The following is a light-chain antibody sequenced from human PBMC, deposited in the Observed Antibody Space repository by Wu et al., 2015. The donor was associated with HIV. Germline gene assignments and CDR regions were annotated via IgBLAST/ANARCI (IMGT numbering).Light chain of an antibody. CDR3: QKYNTAPRT. CDR2: GAS. CDR1: QDITNY. J-gene: IGKJ1*01. Sequence: DIQMTQSPSSLSASVGDRVIITCRASQDITNYLAWYQQKPGKVPKLLIYGASTLQSGVPSRFSGSGSGTDFTLTISSLQPEDVATYYCQKYNTAPRTFGQGTKVE. V-gene: IGKV1-27*01.